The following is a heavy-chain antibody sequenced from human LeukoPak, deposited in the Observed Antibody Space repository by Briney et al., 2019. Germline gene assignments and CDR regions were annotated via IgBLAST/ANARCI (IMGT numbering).Heavy chain of an antibody. CDR3: ARSYQLLSSDYYYGMDV. CDR2: INPSGGST. D-gene: IGHD2-2*01. J-gene: IGHJ6*02. Sequence: GASVQVSCKACGYTFTSYYMLWVRQAPGQGLEWMGIINPSGGSTSYAQKFQGRVTMTRDTSTSTVYMELSSLRSEDTAVYYCARSYQLLSSDYYYGMDVWGQGTTVTVSS. V-gene: IGHV1-46*01. CDR1: GYTFTSYY.